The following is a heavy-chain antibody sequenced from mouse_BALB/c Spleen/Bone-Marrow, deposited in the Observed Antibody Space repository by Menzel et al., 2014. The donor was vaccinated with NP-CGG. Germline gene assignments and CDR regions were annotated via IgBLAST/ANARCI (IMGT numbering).Heavy chain of an antibody. CDR3: ARQPLRPVYGMDY. J-gene: IGHJ4*01. V-gene: IGHV5-6*01. CDR1: GFTFSSYG. Sequence: EVQLQQSGGDLVKPGGSLKLSCAASGFTFSSYGMSWVRQTPDKRLEWVATISSGGSYTYYPDSVKGRFTISRDNAKNTLYLQMSSLKSEDTAMYYCARQPLRPVYGMDYWGQGTSVTVSS. D-gene: IGHD2-12*01. CDR2: ISSGGSYT.